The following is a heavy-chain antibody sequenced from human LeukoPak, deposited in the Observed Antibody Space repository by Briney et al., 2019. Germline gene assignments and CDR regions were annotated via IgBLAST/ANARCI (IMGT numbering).Heavy chain of an antibody. CDR2: ISGSGGST. J-gene: IGHJ4*02. CDR1: GFTFSNYA. CDR3: AKENRIAVAGTDFDY. D-gene: IGHD6-19*01. V-gene: IGHV3-23*01. Sequence: GGSLRLSCAASGFTFSNYAMRWVRQAPGKGLEWVSAISGSGGSTYYADSVKGRFTISRDNSKNTLYLQMNSLRAEDTAVYYCAKENRIAVAGTDFDYWGQGTLVTVSS.